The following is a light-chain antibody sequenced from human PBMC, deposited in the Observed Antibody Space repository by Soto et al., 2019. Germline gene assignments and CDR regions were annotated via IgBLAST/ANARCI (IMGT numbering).Light chain of an antibody. J-gene: IGLJ2*01. V-gene: IGLV1-47*01. CDR1: SSNIGSNY. Sequence: QSVLTQPPSASGTPGQRVTISCSGSSSNIGSNYVYWYQQLPGTAPKLLIYKNDQRPSGDPDRFSGSKSGTSASLAISGLRSEDEADYYCAAWDESLSGVVLCGGTKVTVI. CDR3: AAWDESLSGVV. CDR2: KND.